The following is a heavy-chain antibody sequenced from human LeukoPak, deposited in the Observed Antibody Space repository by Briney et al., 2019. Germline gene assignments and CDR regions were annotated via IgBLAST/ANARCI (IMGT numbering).Heavy chain of an antibody. Sequence: SQTLSLTCTVSGASISSGGYYWSWIRQHPGKGLEWIGYIFYSGSTYYNPSLKSRVTISLDTSKNRFSLKLSSVTAADTAMYYCARSYSSSDHYYYYGMDVWGQGTTVTVSS. J-gene: IGHJ6*02. CDR2: IFYSGST. D-gene: IGHD6-13*01. V-gene: IGHV4-31*03. CDR1: GASISSGGYY. CDR3: ARSYSSSDHYYYYGMDV.